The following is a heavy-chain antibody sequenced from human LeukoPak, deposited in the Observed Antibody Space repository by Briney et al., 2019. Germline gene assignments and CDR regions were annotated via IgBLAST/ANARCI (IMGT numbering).Heavy chain of an antibody. CDR3: ARSPSAAAQLDN. J-gene: IGHJ4*02. V-gene: IGHV4-61*02. CDR1: GGSISSSSYF. D-gene: IGHD6-6*01. CDR2: IYTRGNT. Sequence: SETLSLTCTVSGGSISSSSYFWSWIRQPAGKGLEWIGRIYTRGNTNYNPSLKSRVTTSVDTSKNQFSLKLSSVTAADTAMYYCARSPSAAAQLDNWGQGILVTVSS.